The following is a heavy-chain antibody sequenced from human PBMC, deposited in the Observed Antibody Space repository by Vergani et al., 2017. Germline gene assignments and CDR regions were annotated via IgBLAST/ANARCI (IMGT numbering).Heavy chain of an antibody. D-gene: IGHD3-22*01. CDR1: GYTLTELS. V-gene: IGHV1-24*01. J-gene: IGHJ3*02. Sequence: QVQLVQSGAEVKKPGASVKVSCKVSGYTLTELSMHWVRQAPGKGLEWLGGFAPEDGETIYAQKFQGRVTMTEDTATDTAYMELSSLRSEDTAVYYCATRLYDSSGYYRAFDIWGQGTMVTVSS. CDR2: FAPEDGET. CDR3: ATRLYDSSGYYRAFDI.